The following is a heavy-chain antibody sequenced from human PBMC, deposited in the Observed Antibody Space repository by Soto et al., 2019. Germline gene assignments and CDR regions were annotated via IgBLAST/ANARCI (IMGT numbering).Heavy chain of an antibody. V-gene: IGHV3-23*01. CDR2: ISGSGGSK. J-gene: IGHJ6*02. CDR3: AKARGSGSYYPYYYGMDV. D-gene: IGHD3-10*01. CDR1: AITFRNYD. Sequence: EVHLLESGGGLVQPGGSLRLSCAASAITFRNYDMSWVRQAPGKGLEWVSTISGSGGSKWFADSVKGRFTISRDNSKNTVYLQMNSLRAEDTAIYYCAKARGSGSYYPYYYGMDVWGQGTTVTVSS.